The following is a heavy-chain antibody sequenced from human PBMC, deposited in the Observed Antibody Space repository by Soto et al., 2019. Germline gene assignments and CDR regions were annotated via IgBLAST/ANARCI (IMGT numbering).Heavy chain of an antibody. CDR1: GGSFTSNNW. CDR3: ASRDPGTSVDY. V-gene: IGHV4-4*02. Sequence: SETLSLTCAVSGGSFTSNNWWTWVRQPPGQGLEWIGEIYRTGSTNYNPSLKSRVTISLDKSEKQISLKVTSLTAADTAVYYCASRDPGTSVDYWGQGTLVTVS. D-gene: IGHD1-7*01. J-gene: IGHJ4*02. CDR2: IYRTGST.